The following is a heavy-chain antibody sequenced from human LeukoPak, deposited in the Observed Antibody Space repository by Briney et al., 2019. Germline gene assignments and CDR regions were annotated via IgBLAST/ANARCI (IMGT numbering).Heavy chain of an antibody. CDR3: ARDLVATIEGFDY. CDR1: GFTFSSYA. CDR2: ISYDGSNK. Sequence: QPGRSLRLSCAASGFTFSSYAMHWVRQAPGKGLEWVAVISYDGSNKYYADSVKGRFTISRDNSKNTLYLQMNSLRAEDTAVYYCARDLVATIEGFDYWGQGTLVTVSS. D-gene: IGHD5-12*01. V-gene: IGHV3-30*04. J-gene: IGHJ4*02.